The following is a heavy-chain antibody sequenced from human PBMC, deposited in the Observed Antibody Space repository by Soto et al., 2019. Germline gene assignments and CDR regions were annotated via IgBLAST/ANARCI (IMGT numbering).Heavy chain of an antibody. D-gene: IGHD1-26*01. J-gene: IGHJ5*02. V-gene: IGHV5-10-1*01. CDR1: GYSFTSYW. Sequence: GESLKISCKGSGYSFTSYWISWVCQMPGKGLEWMGRIDPSDSYTNYSPSFQGHVTISADKSISTAYLQWSSLKASDTAMYYCARHDIVGATFDPWGQGTLVTVSS. CDR3: ARHDIVGATFDP. CDR2: IDPSDSYT.